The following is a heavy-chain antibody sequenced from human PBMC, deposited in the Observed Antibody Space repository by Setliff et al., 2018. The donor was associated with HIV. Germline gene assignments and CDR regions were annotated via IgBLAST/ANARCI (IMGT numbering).Heavy chain of an antibody. Sequence: PGESLKISCKGSGYSFPSYWIGWVRQMPGKGLEWMGIIYPGDSDIRYSPSFQGQVTISADKSISTAYLQWSSLKASDTAMYYCARVPTAGLPVRGKYFFDYWGQGTLVTVSS. D-gene: IGHD5-12*01. CDR1: GYSFPSYW. J-gene: IGHJ4*02. CDR2: IYPGDSDI. V-gene: IGHV5-51*01. CDR3: ARVPTAGLPVRGKYFFDY.